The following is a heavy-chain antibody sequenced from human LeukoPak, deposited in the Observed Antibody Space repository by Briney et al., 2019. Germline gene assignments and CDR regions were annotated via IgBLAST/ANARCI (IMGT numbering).Heavy chain of an antibody. CDR3: ARVGSGYDWDY. CDR1: GFSISRGYY. V-gene: IGHV4-38-2*02. CDR2: IYQTGST. Sequence: SETLSLTCIVSGFSISRGYYWGWIRQTPRKGLEWIGNIYQTGSTYYNPSLKSRVTISVDTSKNQFSLRLTSVTAADTPVYYCARVGSGYDWDYWGQGTLVTVSS. J-gene: IGHJ4*02. D-gene: IGHD5-12*01.